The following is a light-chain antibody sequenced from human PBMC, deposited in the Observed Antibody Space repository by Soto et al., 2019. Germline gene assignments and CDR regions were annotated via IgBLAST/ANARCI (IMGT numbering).Light chain of an antibody. J-gene: IGKJ5*01. V-gene: IGKV1-9*01. CDR1: QCISSY. CDR2: DAS. Sequence: DIQLTQSPSFLSSSVGYRFTIRCRASQCISSYLAWYQQKPGKAPNLLIYDASTLQSGVPSRFSGSGSGTEFTLTISSLQPEDFATYNCQQFHTYPFGFGQGTRLEIK. CDR3: QQFHTYPFG.